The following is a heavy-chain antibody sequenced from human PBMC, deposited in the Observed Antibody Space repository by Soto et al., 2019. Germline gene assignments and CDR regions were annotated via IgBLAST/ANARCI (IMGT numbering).Heavy chain of an antibody. J-gene: IGHJ6*02. CDR3: ARDSNYEYYYYYGMDV. D-gene: IGHD4-4*01. Sequence: QVQLVQSGAEVKKPGSSVKVSCKASGGTFSSYAISWVRQAPGQGLEWMGGIIPIFGTANYAQKFQGRVTITADESTSTAYMELSSLRSEDTAVYYCARDSNYEYYYYYGMDVWGQGPTVTVSS. V-gene: IGHV1-69*12. CDR1: GGTFSSYA. CDR2: IIPIFGTA.